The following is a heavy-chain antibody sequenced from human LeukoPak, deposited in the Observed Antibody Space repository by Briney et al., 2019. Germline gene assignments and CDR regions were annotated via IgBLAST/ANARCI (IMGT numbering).Heavy chain of an antibody. CDR2: IIPIFGTA. CDR1: GYTFTSYG. D-gene: IGHD3-22*01. CDR3: ARSLVVVIDYYYYMDV. Sequence: GASVKVSCKASGYTFTSYGTSWVRQAPGQGLEWMGGIIPIFGTANYAQKFQGRVTITADESTSTAYMELSSLRSEDTAVYYCARSLVVVIDYYYYMDVWGKGTTVTVSS. J-gene: IGHJ6*03. V-gene: IGHV1-69*13.